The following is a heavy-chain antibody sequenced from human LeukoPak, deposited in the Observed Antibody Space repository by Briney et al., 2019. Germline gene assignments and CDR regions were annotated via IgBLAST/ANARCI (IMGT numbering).Heavy chain of an antibody. D-gene: IGHD6-6*01. CDR2: IWYDGSKK. Sequence: GGSLRLSCAASGFTFSSYGMHWVRQAPGKGLEWVAVIWYDGSKKYYGDSVKGRFTISRDNSKNTLYLQMNSLRGEVTAIYYCARDLAARHFDYWGQGTLVTVSS. CDR1: GFTFSSYG. J-gene: IGHJ4*02. CDR3: ARDLAARHFDY. V-gene: IGHV3-33*08.